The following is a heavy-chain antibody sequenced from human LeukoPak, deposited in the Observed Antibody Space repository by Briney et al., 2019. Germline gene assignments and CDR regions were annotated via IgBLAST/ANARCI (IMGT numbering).Heavy chain of an antibody. CDR2: ISSSSSYI. CDR3: ARTSSTSCHSCFDY. D-gene: IGHD2-2*01. Sequence: PGGSPRLSCAASGFTFSSYSMNWVRQAPGKGLEWVSSISSSSSYIYYADSVKGRFTISRDNAKNSLYLQMNSLRAEDTAVYYCARTSSTSCHSCFDYWGQGTLVTVSS. CDR1: GFTFSSYS. V-gene: IGHV3-21*01. J-gene: IGHJ4*02.